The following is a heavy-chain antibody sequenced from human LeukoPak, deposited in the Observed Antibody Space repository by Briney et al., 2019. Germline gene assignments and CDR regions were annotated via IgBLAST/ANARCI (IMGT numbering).Heavy chain of an antibody. J-gene: IGHJ5*02. CDR3: ARARITMVRGVSGGCDP. CDR2: ISAYNGNT. Sequence: GASVKVSCKASGYTFTSYGISWVRQAPGQGLEWMGWISAYNGNTNYAQKLQGRVTMTTDTYTSTAYMELRSLRSDDTAGYYCARARITMVRGVSGGCDPRGQGTLVTVSS. V-gene: IGHV1-18*01. D-gene: IGHD3-10*01. CDR1: GYTFTSYG.